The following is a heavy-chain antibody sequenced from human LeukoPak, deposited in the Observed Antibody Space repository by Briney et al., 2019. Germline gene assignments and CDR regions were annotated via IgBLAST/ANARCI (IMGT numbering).Heavy chain of an antibody. D-gene: IGHD4-17*01. CDR3: ARDLGGDPSYYYYYYGMDV. Sequence: GGSLRLSCAASGFTFSSYGMHWVRQAPGKGLEWVAVISYDGSNKYYADSVKGRFTISRDNSKNTLYLQMNSLRAEDTAVYYCARDLGGDPSYYYYYYGMDVWGQGTTVTVSS. J-gene: IGHJ6*02. V-gene: IGHV3-30*03. CDR1: GFTFSSYG. CDR2: ISYDGSNK.